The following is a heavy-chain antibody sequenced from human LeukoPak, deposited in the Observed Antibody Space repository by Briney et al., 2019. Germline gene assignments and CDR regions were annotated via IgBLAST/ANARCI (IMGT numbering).Heavy chain of an antibody. CDR1: GYTVTSYY. D-gene: IGHD1-26*01. J-gene: IGHJ4*02. CDR2: VNPSGGST. Sequence: ASVKVSCKASGYTVTSYYLHWVRQAPGQGLEWMGMVNPSGGSTSYAQKFQGRVTMTRDTSTTTVYMELSSLRSDDTAVFYCARRHTHYYQIDYWGQGTLVTVSS. V-gene: IGHV1-46*01. CDR3: ARRHTHYYQIDY.